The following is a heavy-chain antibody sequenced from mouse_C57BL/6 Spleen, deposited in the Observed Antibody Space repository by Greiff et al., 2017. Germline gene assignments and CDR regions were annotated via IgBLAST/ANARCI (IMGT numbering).Heavy chain of an antibody. V-gene: IGHV1-59*01. J-gene: IGHJ2*01. D-gene: IGHD4-1*01. CDR3: AREGLGFDY. Sequence: QVQLQQPGAELVRPGTSVKLSCKASGYTFTSYWMHWVKQRPGQGLEWIGVIDPSDSYTNYNQKFKGKATLTVDTSSSTAYMQLSSLTSEDSAVXYCAREGLGFDYWGQGTTLTVSS. CDR1: GYTFTSYW. CDR2: IDPSDSYT.